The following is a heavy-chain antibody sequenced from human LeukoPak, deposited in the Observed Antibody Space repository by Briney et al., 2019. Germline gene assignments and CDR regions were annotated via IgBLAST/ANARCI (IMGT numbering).Heavy chain of an antibody. Sequence: PSETLSLTCAVSGGSISSSNWWSWVRQPPGKGLEWIGEIYHSGSTDYNPSLKSRVTISVDKSKNQFSLKLSSVTAADTAVYYCARDYGGYSNAFDIWGQGTMVTVSS. CDR2: IYHSGST. V-gene: IGHV4-4*02. CDR3: ARDYGGYSNAFDI. J-gene: IGHJ3*02. D-gene: IGHD3-22*01. CDR1: GGSISSSNW.